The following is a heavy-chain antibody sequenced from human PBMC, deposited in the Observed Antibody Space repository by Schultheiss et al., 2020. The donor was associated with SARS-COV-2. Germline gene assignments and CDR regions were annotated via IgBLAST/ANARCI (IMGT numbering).Heavy chain of an antibody. CDR1: GFTFSRNA. V-gene: IGHV3-53*01. D-gene: IGHD6-6*01. CDR2: IYSGGST. Sequence: GGSLRLSCAASGFTFSRNAVNWVRQAPGKGLEWVSVIYSGGSTYYADSVKGRFTISRDNAKNSLYLQMNSLRAEDTAVYYCARESSSSFDYWGQGTLVTVSS. J-gene: IGHJ4*02. CDR3: ARESSSSFDY.